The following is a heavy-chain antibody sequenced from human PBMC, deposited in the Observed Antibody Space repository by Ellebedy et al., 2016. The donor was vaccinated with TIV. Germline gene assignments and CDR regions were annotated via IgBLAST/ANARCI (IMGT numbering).Heavy chain of an antibody. CDR3: AKGGGDTAMVDSAFFDS. J-gene: IGHJ4*02. CDR2: IWYDGSNK. Sequence: PGGSLRLSCAASGFTFSSYGMHWVRQAPGKGLEWVAVIWYDGSNKYYADSVKGRFTISRDNSKQTLYLQMNSLRAEDTAVYYCAKGGGDTAMVDSAFFDSWGQGALVTVSS. CDR1: GFTFSSYG. V-gene: IGHV3-33*06. D-gene: IGHD5-18*01.